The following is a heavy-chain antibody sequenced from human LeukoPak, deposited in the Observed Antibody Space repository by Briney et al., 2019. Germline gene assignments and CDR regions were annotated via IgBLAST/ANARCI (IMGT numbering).Heavy chain of an antibody. CDR3: AFFSAAMTPSLGAFDI. V-gene: IGHV1-2*06. CDR1: GYTFTGYY. Sequence: ASVKVSCKASGYTFTGYYMHWVRQAPGPGLEWMGRINPNSGGTNYAQKFQGRVTMTRDTSISTAYMELSRLRSDDTAVYYCAFFSAAMTPSLGAFDIWGQGTMVTVSS. D-gene: IGHD2-2*01. CDR2: INPNSGGT. J-gene: IGHJ3*02.